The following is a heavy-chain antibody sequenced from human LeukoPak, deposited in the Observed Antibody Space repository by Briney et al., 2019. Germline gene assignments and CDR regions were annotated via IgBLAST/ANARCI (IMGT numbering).Heavy chain of an antibody. CDR2: IIPIFGTA. CDR3: ALYCSSTSCYLSPVDY. CDR1: GGTFSSYA. V-gene: IGHV1-69*05. J-gene: IGHJ4*02. D-gene: IGHD2-2*01. Sequence: SVKVSRKASGGTFSSYASSWVRQAPGQGLEWMGGIIPIFGTANYAQKFQGRVTITTDESTSTAYMELSSLRSEDTAVYYCALYCSSTSCYLSPVDYWGQGTLVTVSS.